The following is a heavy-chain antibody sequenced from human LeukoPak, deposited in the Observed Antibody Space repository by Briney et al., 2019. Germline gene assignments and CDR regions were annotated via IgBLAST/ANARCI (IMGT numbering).Heavy chain of an antibody. CDR3: ARGTRFYYYGMDV. J-gene: IGHJ6*02. V-gene: IGHV4-39*01. Sequence: PSETLSLTCTVSGGSISSSSYYWGWIRQPPGKGLEWIGSIYYSGSTYYNPSLKSRVTISVDTSKNQFSLKLSSVTAADTAVYYCARGTRFYYYGMDVWGQGTTVTVSS. CDR1: GGSISSSSYY. CDR2: IYYSGST. D-gene: IGHD3-3*01.